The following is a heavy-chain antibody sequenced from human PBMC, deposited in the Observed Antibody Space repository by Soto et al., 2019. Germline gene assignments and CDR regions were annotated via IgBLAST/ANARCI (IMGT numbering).Heavy chain of an antibody. J-gene: IGHJ6*02. CDR2: INPNSGGT. D-gene: IGHD2-2*01. CDR3: AREVTGTYCSSTSCPYYYYGMDV. V-gene: IGHV1-2*04. Sequence: ASVKVSCKASGYTFTGYYMHWVRQAPGQGLEWMGWINPNSGGTNYAQKFQGWVTMTRDTSINTAYMELSRLRSDDTAVYYCAREVTGTYCSSTSCPYYYYGMDVWGQGTTVTVSS. CDR1: GYTFTGYY.